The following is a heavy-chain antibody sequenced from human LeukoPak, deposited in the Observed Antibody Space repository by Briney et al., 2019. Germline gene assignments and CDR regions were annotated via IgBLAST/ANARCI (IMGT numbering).Heavy chain of an antibody. CDR1: GGSISSSSYY. CDR2: VYYSGST. Sequence: SETLSLTCTVSGGSISSSSYYWGWIRQPPGKGLEWIGSVYYSGSTYYNPSLKSRVTISVDTSKNQFSLNLSSVTAADTAVYYCARRRRRVAGTGFDYWGQGTLVTVSS. CDR3: ARRRRRVAGTGFDY. V-gene: IGHV4-39*01. J-gene: IGHJ4*02. D-gene: IGHD6-19*01.